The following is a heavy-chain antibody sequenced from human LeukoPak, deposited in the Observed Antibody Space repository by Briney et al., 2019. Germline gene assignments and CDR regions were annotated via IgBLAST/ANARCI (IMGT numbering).Heavy chain of an antibody. J-gene: IGHJ4*02. CDR3: AREGSYGDY. D-gene: IGHD3-16*01. CDR2: VNPDGSSV. CDR1: GFTFTRYW. Sequence: GGSLRLSCAASGFTFTRYWMHWVRQVPGKGLVWVSRVNPDGSSVTYGDSVKGRFTSSRDNAKNTLYLQMHSLRAEDMAVYYCAREGSYGDYWGQGILVTVSS. V-gene: IGHV3-74*01.